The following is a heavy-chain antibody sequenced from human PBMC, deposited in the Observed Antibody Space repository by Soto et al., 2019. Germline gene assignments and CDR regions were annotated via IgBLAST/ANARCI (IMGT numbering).Heavy chain of an antibody. D-gene: IGHD1-26*01. Sequence: GGSLRLSCAASGFTFSNFAMSWVRQAPGKGLEWVSFIGGSSGTTYYADSVKGRFTISRDNSKNTLFLQMDSLRAEDTATYYCVKYRGSDRPKYYFNNWGQGTLGTVSS. V-gene: IGHV3-23*01. CDR2: IGGSSGTT. CDR3: VKYRGSDRPKYYFNN. CDR1: GFTFSNFA. J-gene: IGHJ4*02.